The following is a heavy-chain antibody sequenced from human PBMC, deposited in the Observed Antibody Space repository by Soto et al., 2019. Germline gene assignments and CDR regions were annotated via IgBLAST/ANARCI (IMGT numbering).Heavy chain of an antibody. CDR2: INAGNGNT. Sequence: ASVKVSCKASGYTFTSYAMHWVRQAPGQRLEWMGWINAGNGNTKYSQKFQGRVTITRDTSASTAYMELSSLRSEDTAVYYCARSGTKNYDFWSGYYGAGYYYGMDVWGQGTTVTVS. V-gene: IGHV1-3*01. CDR3: ARSGTKNYDFWSGYYGAGYYYGMDV. CDR1: GYTFTSYA. D-gene: IGHD3-3*01. J-gene: IGHJ6*02.